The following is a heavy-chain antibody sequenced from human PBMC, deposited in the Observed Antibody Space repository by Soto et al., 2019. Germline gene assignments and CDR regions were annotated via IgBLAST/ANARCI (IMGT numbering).Heavy chain of an antibody. J-gene: IGHJ6*02. Sequence: PGGSLRLSCAASGFTFSSYAMHWVRQAPGKGLEWVAVISYDGSNKYYADSVKGRFTISRDNSKNTLYLQMNSLRAEDTAVYYCARVRGYSGYYYYYGMDVWGQGTTVTVSS. D-gene: IGHD3-16*02. CDR1: GFTFSSYA. CDR3: ARVRGYSGYYYYYGMDV. V-gene: IGHV3-30-3*01. CDR2: ISYDGSNK.